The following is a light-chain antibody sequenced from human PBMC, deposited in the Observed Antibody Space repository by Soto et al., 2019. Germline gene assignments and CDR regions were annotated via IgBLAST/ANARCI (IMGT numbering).Light chain of an antibody. CDR2: DAS. CDR1: QSISSW. CDR3: QHYNSYSEA. V-gene: IGKV1-5*01. J-gene: IGKJ1*01. Sequence: DIQMTQSPSTLSASLGDRVTITCRASQSISSWLAWYQQEPGKAPKLLIYDASSLESGVPSRFSGSGSGTEFTLTISSLQPDDFATYYCQHYNSYSEAFGQGTKVDIK.